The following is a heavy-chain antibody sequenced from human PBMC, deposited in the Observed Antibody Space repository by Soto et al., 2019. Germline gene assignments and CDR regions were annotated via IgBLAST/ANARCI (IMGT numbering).Heavy chain of an antibody. D-gene: IGHD6-13*01. CDR3: ARGYSSTYFYHDY. J-gene: IGHJ4*02. CDR2: ISFDGTNK. V-gene: IGHV3-30-3*01. Sequence: GGSLRLSCAASELPFSSYAMHWVRQAPGKGLEWVAVISFDGTNKYYADTVKGRFTISRGNSRNTLYLQMNSLRDEDTAVYYCARGYSSTYFYHDYWGQGTLVTVSS. CDR1: ELPFSSYA.